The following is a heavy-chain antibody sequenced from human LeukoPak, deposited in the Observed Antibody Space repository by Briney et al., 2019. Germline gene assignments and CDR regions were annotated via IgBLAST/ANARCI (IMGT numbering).Heavy chain of an antibody. V-gene: IGHV4-59*08. CDR1: GGSISSYY. J-gene: IGHJ4*02. CDR2: IYYSGST. CDR3: ARHHIAVADFDY. D-gene: IGHD6-19*01. Sequence: PSETLSLTCTVSGGSISSYYWSWIRQPPGKGLEWIGYIYYSGSTNYNPSLKSRDTISVDTSKNQFSLKLSSVTAADTAVYYCARHHIAVADFDYWGQGTLVTVSS.